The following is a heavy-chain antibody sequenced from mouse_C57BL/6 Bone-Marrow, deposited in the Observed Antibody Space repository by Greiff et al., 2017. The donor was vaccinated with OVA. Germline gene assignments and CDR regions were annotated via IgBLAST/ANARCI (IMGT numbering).Heavy chain of an antibody. D-gene: IGHD2-4*01. J-gene: IGHJ4*01. CDR1: GFTFSDAW. Sequence: EVNVVESGGGLVQPGGSMKLSCAASGFTFSDAWMDWVRQSPEKGLEWVAEIRNKANNHATYYAESVKGRFTISRDDSKSSVYLQMNSLRAEDTGIYYCTRLGRLRRGDYWGQGTSVTVSS. CDR3: TRLGRLRRGDY. CDR2: IRNKANNHAT. V-gene: IGHV6-6*01.